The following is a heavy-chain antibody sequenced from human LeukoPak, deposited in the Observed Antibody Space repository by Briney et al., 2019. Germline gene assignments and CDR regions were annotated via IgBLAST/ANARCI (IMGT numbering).Heavy chain of an antibody. D-gene: IGHD6-19*01. CDR1: GGSISSSSYY. Sequence: SETLSLTCTVSGGSISSSSYYWAWIRQPPGKGLEWIGSIYYSGSTYYNPSLKSRVTISVDTSKNQFSLKLSSVTAGDTAVYYCARQAAGTDYFDYWGQGTLVTVSS. V-gene: IGHV4-39*01. J-gene: IGHJ4*02. CDR2: IYYSGST. CDR3: ARQAAGTDYFDY.